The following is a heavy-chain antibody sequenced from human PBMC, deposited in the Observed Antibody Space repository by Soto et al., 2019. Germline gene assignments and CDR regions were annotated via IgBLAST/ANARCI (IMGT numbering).Heavy chain of an antibody. CDR3: ATQGRGYSYGFHYYYGMDV. Sequence: QVQLVQSGAEVKKPGSSVKVSCKASGGTFSSYAISWVRQAPGQGLEWLRGIIPIFGTATYAQKFQGRVPITADESTSTAYMEVSSLGSEDTAVYYCATQGRGYSYGFHYYYGMDVWGQGTTVTVSS. J-gene: IGHJ6*02. D-gene: IGHD5-18*01. CDR1: GGTFSSYA. CDR2: IIPIFGTA. V-gene: IGHV1-69*01.